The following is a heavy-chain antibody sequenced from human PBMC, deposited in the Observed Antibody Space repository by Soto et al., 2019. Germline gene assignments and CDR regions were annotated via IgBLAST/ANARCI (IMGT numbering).Heavy chain of an antibody. CDR2: IKPDGSEK. D-gene: IGHD3-22*01. J-gene: IGHJ3*02. CDR3: ARGDYYYDGSGYFVDAFDI. Sequence: VGSLRLSCAASGFTFTSYWMSWVRQAPGKGLEWVANIKPDGSEKYYVDSVKGRFTVSRDNAKSSLYLQMNSLRAEDTAVYYCARGDYYYDGSGYFVDAFDIWGQGTMVTVSS. V-gene: IGHV3-7*01. CDR1: GFTFTSYW.